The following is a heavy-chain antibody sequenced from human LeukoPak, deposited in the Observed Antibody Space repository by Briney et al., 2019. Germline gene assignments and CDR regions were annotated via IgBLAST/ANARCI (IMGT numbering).Heavy chain of an antibody. CDR3: ARRYGSGTHYYGVDP. CDR1: GFTFTSYG. J-gene: IGHJ5*02. CDR2: INPNSGDT. D-gene: IGHD3-10*01. Sequence: GASVKLSCTASGFTFTSYGISWVRQAPGQGLEWMGTINPNSGDTNYAQNLQGRVTFTRDKSINTAYMELSSLRSDDTAVYYCARRYGSGTHYYGVDPWGQGTQVTVSS. V-gene: IGHV1-2*02.